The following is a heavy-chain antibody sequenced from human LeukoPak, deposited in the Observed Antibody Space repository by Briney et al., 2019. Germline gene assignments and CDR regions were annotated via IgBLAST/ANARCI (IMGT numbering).Heavy chain of an antibody. CDR1: GFTFSSYA. D-gene: IGHD1-26*01. CDR2: ISGSGGST. CDR3: ARGGIVGTSPSDY. V-gene: IGHV3-23*01. J-gene: IGHJ4*02. Sequence: GGSLRLSCAASGFTFSSYAMSWVRQAPGKGLEWASAISGSGGSTYYADSVKGRFTISRDNSKNTLYLQMNSLRAEDTAVYYCARGGIVGTSPSDYWGQGTLVTVSS.